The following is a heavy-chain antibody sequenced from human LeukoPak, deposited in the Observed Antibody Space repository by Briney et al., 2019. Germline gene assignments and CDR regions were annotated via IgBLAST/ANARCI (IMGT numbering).Heavy chain of an antibody. J-gene: IGHJ4*02. Sequence: QTSETLSLTCTVSGGSISRGDYYWSWIRQPPGKGLEWIGYIYYSGSTDYNPSLKSRVTISVDTSKNQFSLQLNSVTPEDTAVYYCARVRGELDDFDYWGQGTLVTVSS. D-gene: IGHD1-1*01. CDR2: IYYSGST. CDR1: GGSISRGDYY. V-gene: IGHV4-30-4*01. CDR3: ARVRGELDDFDY.